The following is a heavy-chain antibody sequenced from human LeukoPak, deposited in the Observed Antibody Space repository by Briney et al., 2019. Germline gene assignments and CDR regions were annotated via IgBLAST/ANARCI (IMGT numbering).Heavy chain of an antibody. CDR2: IYTRGNT. J-gene: IGHJ4*02. V-gene: IGHV4-4*07. Sequence: SETLSLTCTVSGGSINTFYWSWIRQPGGKGLDWIGRIYTRGNTNYNPSLKSRVTMSVDTSKNQFSLKLSSVTAADTAVYYCARDTCIYGSSAYYFDYWGQGTLVSVSS. CDR3: ARDTCIYGSSAYYFDY. CDR1: GGSINTFY. D-gene: IGHD3-10*01.